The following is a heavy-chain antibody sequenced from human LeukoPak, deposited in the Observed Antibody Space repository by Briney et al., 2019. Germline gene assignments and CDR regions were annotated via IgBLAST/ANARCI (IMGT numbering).Heavy chain of an antibody. V-gene: IGHV3-21*01. Sequence: GGSLRLSCAASGFTFSSYSMNWVRQAPGKGLEWVSSISSSSSYIYYADSVKGRFTISRDNAKNSLYLQMNSLRVEDTAVYYCASPGQQLRGANAFDIWGQGTMVTVSS. J-gene: IGHJ3*02. CDR3: ASPGQQLRGANAFDI. CDR2: ISSSSSYI. D-gene: IGHD6-13*01. CDR1: GFTFSSYS.